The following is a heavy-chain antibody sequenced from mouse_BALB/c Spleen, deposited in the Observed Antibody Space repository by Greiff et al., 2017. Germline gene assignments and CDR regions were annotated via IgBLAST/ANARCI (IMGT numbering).Heavy chain of an antibody. Sequence: EVMLVESGGGLVKPGGSLKLSCAASGFTFSSYAMSWVRQTPEKRLEWVASISSGGSTYYPDSVKGRFTISRDNARNILYLQMSSLRSEDTAMYYCARGAFTTATGFAYWGQGTLVTVSA. V-gene: IGHV5-6-5*01. J-gene: IGHJ3*01. CDR1: GFTFSSYA. CDR2: ISSGGST. CDR3: ARGAFTTATGFAY. D-gene: IGHD1-2*01.